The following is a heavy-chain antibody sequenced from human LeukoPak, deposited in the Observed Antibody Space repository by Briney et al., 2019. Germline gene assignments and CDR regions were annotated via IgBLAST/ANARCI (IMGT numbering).Heavy chain of an antibody. CDR3: AKDAYGSGSYSRWYYFDY. Sequence: PGGSLRLSCAASGFTFSNYAMHWVRQAPGKGLEWVAVISYDGFDKYYADSVKGRFTISRDNAKNTLYLQMNSLRAEDTAVYYCAKDAYGSGSYSRWYYFDYWGQGTLVTVSS. CDR1: GFTFSNYA. V-gene: IGHV3-30*04. CDR2: ISYDGFDK. D-gene: IGHD3-10*01. J-gene: IGHJ4*02.